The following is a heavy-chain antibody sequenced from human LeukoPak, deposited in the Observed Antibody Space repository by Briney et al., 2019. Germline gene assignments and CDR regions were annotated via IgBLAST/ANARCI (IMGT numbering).Heavy chain of an antibody. D-gene: IGHD2-21*02. J-gene: IGHJ4*02. CDR3: AKDKDTPATAQPQRGYFES. V-gene: IGHV3-33*06. CDR1: GFPFSGSG. Sequence: GGSLRLSCAASGFPFSGSGMHWVRQAPGKGLEWVAIVWYDGSNQYYADSVRGRFTISRDNSKNTVDLQMNSLRVEDTAVYFCAKDKDTPATAQPQRGYFESWGQGTLVTVSA. CDR2: VWYDGSNQ.